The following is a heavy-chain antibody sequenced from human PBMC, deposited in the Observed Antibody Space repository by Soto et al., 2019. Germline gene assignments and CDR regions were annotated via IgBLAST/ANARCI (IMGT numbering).Heavy chain of an antibody. CDR2: ISGDGGST. D-gene: IGHD3-16*01. V-gene: IGHV3-23*01. CDR1: GFTFSSYA. Sequence: ESGGGLVQPGGSLRLSCAASGFTFSSYAMSWVRQAPGKGLEWVSAISGDGGSTFYADSVKGRFTISRDNSKNTLYLQMNSLRAEDTAAYFCAKDGGNGNGGFDCWGQGTLVTVSS. J-gene: IGHJ4*02. CDR3: AKDGGNGNGGFDC.